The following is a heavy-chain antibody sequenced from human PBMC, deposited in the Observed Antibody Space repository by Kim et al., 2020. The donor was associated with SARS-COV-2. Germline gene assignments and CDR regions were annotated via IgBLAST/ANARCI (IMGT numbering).Heavy chain of an antibody. J-gene: IGHJ4*02. V-gene: IGHV3-73*01. CDR3: TSGRYYDSSRFDY. Sequence: YAASVKGRFTISRDDSKNTAYLQMNSLKTEDTAVYYCTSGRYYDSSRFDYWGQGTLVTVSS. D-gene: IGHD3-22*01.